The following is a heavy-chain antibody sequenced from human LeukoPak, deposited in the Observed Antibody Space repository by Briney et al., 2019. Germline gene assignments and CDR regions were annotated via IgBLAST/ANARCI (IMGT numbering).Heavy chain of an antibody. CDR2: ISAYNGNT. CDR1: GYTFTSYG. D-gene: IGHD4-17*01. J-gene: IGHJ4*02. CDR3: ARESEVNDYGVPGGSYD. Sequence: ASVKVSCKASGYTFTSYGISWVRQAPGQGLEWMGWISAYNGNTNYAQKLQGRVTITADKSTSTAYMELSSLRSEDTAVYYCARESEVNDYGVPGGSYDWGQGTLVTVSS. V-gene: IGHV1-18*01.